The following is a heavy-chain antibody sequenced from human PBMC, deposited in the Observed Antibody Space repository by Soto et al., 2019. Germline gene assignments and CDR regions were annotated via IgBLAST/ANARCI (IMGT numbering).Heavy chain of an antibody. Sequence: GGSLRLSCAASGFTFSSYAMSWVRQAPGKGLEWVSAISGSGGSTYYADSVKGRFTISRDNSKNTLYLQMNSLRAEDTAVYYCAKDSRPVQLERRSYYYYYMDVWGKGTTVTVSS. V-gene: IGHV3-23*01. D-gene: IGHD1-1*01. CDR1: GFTFSSYA. CDR3: AKDSRPVQLERRSYYYYYMDV. J-gene: IGHJ6*03. CDR2: ISGSGGST.